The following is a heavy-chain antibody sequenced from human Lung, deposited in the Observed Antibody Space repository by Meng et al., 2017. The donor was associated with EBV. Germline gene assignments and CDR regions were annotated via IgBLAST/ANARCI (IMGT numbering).Heavy chain of an antibody. CDR1: GGSISRSNW. CDR2: IYHSGTT. V-gene: IGHV4-4*02. Sequence: HVPLQEAGPGLPKPSGTLSLTCTVSGGSISRSNWWSWVRQSPQKGLEWIGEIYHSGTTNYNPSLKSRVTILVDKSKTQFSLKLSSVTAADTAVYYCARVGYYYDRSGPYAAAFDNWGQGTLVTVSS. D-gene: IGHD3-22*01. CDR3: ARVGYYYDRSGPYAAAFDN. J-gene: IGHJ4*02.